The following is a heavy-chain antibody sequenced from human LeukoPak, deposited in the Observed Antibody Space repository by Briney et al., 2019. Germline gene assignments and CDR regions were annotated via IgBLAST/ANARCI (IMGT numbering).Heavy chain of an antibody. CDR3: ARAAYASGLYYYYYMDV. J-gene: IGHJ6*03. D-gene: IGHD3-10*01. Sequence: GGSLRLSCAASGFTFSSYSMNWVRQAPGKGLEWVSSISSSSSDIYYADSVKGRFTISRDNAKNSMYLQMNSLRAEDTAVYYCARAAYASGLYYYYYMDVWGKGTTVTVSS. V-gene: IGHV3-21*01. CDR2: ISSSSSDI. CDR1: GFTFSSYS.